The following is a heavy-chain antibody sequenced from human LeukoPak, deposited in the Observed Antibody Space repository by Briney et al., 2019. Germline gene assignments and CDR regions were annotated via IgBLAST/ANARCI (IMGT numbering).Heavy chain of an antibody. V-gene: IGHV3-13*01. J-gene: IGHJ4*02. CDR1: GFTFSSYD. CDR3: AKGLAVITFGGVIVIPAYFDY. CDR2: IGTAGDT. Sequence: GGSLRLSCAASGFTFSSYDMHWVRQATGKGLEWVSAIGTAGDTYYPGSVKGRFTISRENAKNSLYLQMNSLRAEDTAVYYCAKGLAVITFGGVIVIPAYFDYWGQGTLVTVSS. D-gene: IGHD3-16*02.